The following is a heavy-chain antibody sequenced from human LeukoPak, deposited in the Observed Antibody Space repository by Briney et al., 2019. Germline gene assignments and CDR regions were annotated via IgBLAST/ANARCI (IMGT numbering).Heavy chain of an antibody. V-gene: IGHV3-66*01. Sequence: PGGSLRLSCAASGFTFSSYAMSWVRQAPGKGLEWVSVIYSGGSTYYADSVKGRFTISRDNSKNTLYLQMNSLRAEDTAVYYCARAITMVRGVITAGPDAFDIWGQGTMVTVSS. J-gene: IGHJ3*02. CDR2: IYSGGST. CDR3: ARAITMVRGVITAGPDAFDI. CDR1: GFTFSSYA. D-gene: IGHD3-10*01.